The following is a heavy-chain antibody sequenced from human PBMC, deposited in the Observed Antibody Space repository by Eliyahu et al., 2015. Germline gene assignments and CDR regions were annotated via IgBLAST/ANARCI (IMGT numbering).Heavy chain of an antibody. D-gene: IGHD3-16*01. J-gene: IGHJ4*02. CDR3: VKGVDAYYDNKRPFDH. CDR2: LFYSGRV. Sequence: QLQLQESGPGRVKPSETLFLTXKXSGVFIDSSGFYWGWVRQAPGKGLEXXASLFYSGRVDYTPSLSGRVAMAVDTAKSQLSLKLTSVNAADTAVYYCVKGVDAYYDNKRPFDHWGQGTPVTVSS. CDR1: GVFIDSSGFY. V-gene: IGHV4-39*01.